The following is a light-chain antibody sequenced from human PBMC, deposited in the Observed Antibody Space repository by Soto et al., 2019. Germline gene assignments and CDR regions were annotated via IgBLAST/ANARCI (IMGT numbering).Light chain of an antibody. V-gene: IGLV2-11*01. CDR3: YSYAGSYTL. Sequence: QSSLTQPRSVFGSAGQSVTISCTGTSSDVGGYNYVSWYQQHPGKAPKLMIYDVSKRPSGVPDRFSGSKSGNTASLTISGLQAEDEANYYCYSYAGSYTLFGGGTKVTVL. J-gene: IGLJ3*02. CDR2: DVS. CDR1: SSDVGGYNY.